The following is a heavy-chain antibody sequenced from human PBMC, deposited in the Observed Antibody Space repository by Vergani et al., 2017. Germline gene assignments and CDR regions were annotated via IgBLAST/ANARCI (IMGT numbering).Heavy chain of an antibody. Sequence: LVESGGGLVQPGGSLRLSCAASSFSVSSHYMTWVRQAPGKGLEWVATINIGGRTSYADSVKGRLTLTRDDSQNTLHLHMNSLRPEDTAVYYCARGMTTETTDLDGFDIWGQGTIVSVSS. J-gene: IGHJ3*02. V-gene: IGHV3-66*02. CDR1: SFSVSSHY. D-gene: IGHD4-17*01. CDR3: ARGMTTETTDLDGFDI. CDR2: INIGGRT.